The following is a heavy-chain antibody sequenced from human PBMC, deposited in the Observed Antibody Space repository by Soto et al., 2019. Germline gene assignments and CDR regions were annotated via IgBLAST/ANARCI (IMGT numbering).Heavy chain of an antibody. CDR1: GGSIIRYY. V-gene: IGHV4-59*01. J-gene: IGHJ4*02. Sequence: SETLSLTCTVSGGSIIRYYWSWIRQPPGKGLEWIGYIYYSGSTNYNPSLKSRVTISVDTSKNQFSLKLSSVTAADTAVYYCARRYYYGSGSYGLDYWGQGTLVTVSS. D-gene: IGHD3-10*01. CDR3: ARRYYYGSGSYGLDY. CDR2: IYYSGST.